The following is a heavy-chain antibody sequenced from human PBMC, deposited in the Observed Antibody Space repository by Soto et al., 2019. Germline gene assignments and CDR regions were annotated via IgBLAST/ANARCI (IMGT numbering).Heavy chain of an antibody. CDR3: ARGFNLYESGSPELNGY. V-gene: IGHV4-61*01. J-gene: IGHJ4*01. D-gene: IGHD3-10*01. Sequence: SETLSLTCTVSGGSFSSGSYYWSWIRQPPGKGLEWIGNVNHSGRTNYNPSLKSRATISVDTSKTQFSLKVTSVTAADTAVYYCARGFNLYESGSPELNGYWGHGILVSV. CDR2: VNHSGRT. CDR1: GGSFSSGSYY.